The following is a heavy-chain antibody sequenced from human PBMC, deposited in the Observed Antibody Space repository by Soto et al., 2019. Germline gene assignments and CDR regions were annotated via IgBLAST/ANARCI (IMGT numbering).Heavy chain of an antibody. V-gene: IGHV4-39*01. J-gene: IGHJ6*03. Sequence: QLQLEESGPGLVKPSETLSLTCTVSGGSISSSSYYWGWIRQSPGKGLEWIGSFYYSGSTYYSPSLNGRVTISGDTSKKEISLRLSAVTAADTAVYYCARISVASRYMDVWGKGTTVTVSS. CDR2: FYYSGST. CDR3: ARISVASRYMDV. D-gene: IGHD5-12*01. CDR1: GGSISSSSYY.